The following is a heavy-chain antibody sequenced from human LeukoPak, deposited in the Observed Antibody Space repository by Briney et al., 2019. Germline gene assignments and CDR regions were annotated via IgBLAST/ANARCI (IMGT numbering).Heavy chain of an antibody. CDR1: GDSVSSNSAA. J-gene: IGHJ6*02. V-gene: IGHV6-1*01. CDR3: ARDLEGGSSRSVYYYYYGMDV. D-gene: IGHD6-13*01. CDR2: AYYRSKWYN. Sequence: SQTLSLTCAISGDSVSSNSAAWNWIRQSPSRGLEWLGRAYYRSKWYNDYAVSVKSRITINLDTSKNQFSLQLNSVTPEDTAVYYCARDLEGGSSRSVYYYYYGMDVWGQGTTVTVSS.